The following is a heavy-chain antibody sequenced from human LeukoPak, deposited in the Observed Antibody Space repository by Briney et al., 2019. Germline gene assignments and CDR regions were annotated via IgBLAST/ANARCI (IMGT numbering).Heavy chain of an antibody. V-gene: IGHV3-21*01. Sequence: GGSLRLSCAASGFTFSSYSMNWVRQAPGKGLEWVSSISSSSSYIYYADSVKGRFTISRDNAKNSLYLQMNSLRAEDTAVYYCARDLRSNTVTTYYFDYWGQGTLVTVSS. CDR1: GFTFSSYS. CDR3: ARDLRSNTVTTYYFDY. D-gene: IGHD4-11*01. J-gene: IGHJ4*02. CDR2: ISSSSSYI.